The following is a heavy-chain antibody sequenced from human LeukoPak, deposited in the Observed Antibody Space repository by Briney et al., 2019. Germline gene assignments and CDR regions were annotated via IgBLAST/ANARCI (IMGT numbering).Heavy chain of an antibody. J-gene: IGHJ4*02. Sequence: PSETLSLTCTASADSISNYHRSWIRQPAGEGLEWIGRIYTDGNTAYNPSLKSRVTVSVDKSKNQFSLKLSSVTAADTAVYYCARDRGEDGITWYYLDYWGQGTLVTVSS. CDR3: ARDRGEDGITWYYLDY. CDR1: ADSISNYH. CDR2: IYTDGNT. D-gene: IGHD6-13*01. V-gene: IGHV4-4*07.